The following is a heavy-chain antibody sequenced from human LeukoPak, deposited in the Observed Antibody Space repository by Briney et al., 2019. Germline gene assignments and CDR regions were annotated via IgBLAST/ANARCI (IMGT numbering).Heavy chain of an antibody. CDR1: GYTFTSYR. CDR3: ARPAGRGGTGYRYNCFDS. D-gene: IGHD3/OR15-3a*01. Sequence: GESLKISCKGSGYTFTSYRIAWVRQMPGKGLEWMGIIYPGDSDTRYRPSFQGQVTISADKSISTAYLQWSSLKASDTAMYYCARPAGRGGTGYRYNCFDSWGQGTLVTVPS. V-gene: IGHV5-51*01. J-gene: IGHJ5*01. CDR2: IYPGDSDT.